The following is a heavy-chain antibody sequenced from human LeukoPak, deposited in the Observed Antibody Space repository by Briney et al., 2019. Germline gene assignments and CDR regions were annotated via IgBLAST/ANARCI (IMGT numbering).Heavy chain of an antibody. CDR2: ICHSGST. J-gene: IGHJ6*02. CDR1: GGSISSGGYS. Sequence: PSETLSLTCAVSGGSISSGGYSWSWIRQPPGKGLEWIGYICHSGSTYYNPSLKSRVTISVDRSKNQFSLKLSSVTAADTAVYYCARARLRPYYYGMDVWGQGTTVTVSS. D-gene: IGHD4-17*01. V-gene: IGHV4-30-2*01. CDR3: ARARLRPYYYGMDV.